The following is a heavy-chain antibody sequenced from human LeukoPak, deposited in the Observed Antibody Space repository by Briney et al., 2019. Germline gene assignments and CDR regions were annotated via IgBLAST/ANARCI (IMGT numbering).Heavy chain of an antibody. V-gene: IGHV3-23*01. CDR1: GFTLTNYA. D-gene: IGHD3-22*01. CDR3: ARDSSKITMIVVVITLDY. J-gene: IGHJ4*02. CDR2: INPSSGNT. Sequence: GGSLRLSCAASGFTLTNYAMSWVRQAPGKGLEWVSSINPSSGNTYYADSVKGRFTISRDNSKNTLYLQMNSLRAEDTAVYYCARDSSKITMIVVVITLDYWGQGTLVTVSS.